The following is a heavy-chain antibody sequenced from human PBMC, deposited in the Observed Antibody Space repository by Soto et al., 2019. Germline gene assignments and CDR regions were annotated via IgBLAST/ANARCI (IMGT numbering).Heavy chain of an antibody. CDR3: AHRRGYDSSGYYYVWFDY. CDR1: GFSLSTSGVG. Sequence: SGPTLVNPTQTLTLTCTFSGFSLSTSGVGVGWIRQPPGKALEWLALIYWNDDKRYSPSLKSRLTITKDTSKNQVVLTMTNMDPVDTATYYCAHRRGYDSSGYYYVWFDYWGQGTLLTVSS. D-gene: IGHD3-22*01. V-gene: IGHV2-5*01. J-gene: IGHJ4*02. CDR2: IYWNDDK.